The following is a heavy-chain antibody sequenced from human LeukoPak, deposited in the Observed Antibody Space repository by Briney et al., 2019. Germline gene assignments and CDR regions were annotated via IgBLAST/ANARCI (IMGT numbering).Heavy chain of an antibody. D-gene: IGHD5-18*01. Sequence: SVKVSCKASGGTFSSYAISWVRQAPGQGLEWMGGIIPIFGTANYAQKFQGRVTITADKSTSTAYMELSSLRSEDTAVYYCARHLRGYSYGYWFDPWGQGTLVTVSS. CDR1: GGTFSSYA. V-gene: IGHV1-69*06. J-gene: IGHJ5*02. CDR2: IIPIFGTA. CDR3: ARHLRGYSYGYWFDP.